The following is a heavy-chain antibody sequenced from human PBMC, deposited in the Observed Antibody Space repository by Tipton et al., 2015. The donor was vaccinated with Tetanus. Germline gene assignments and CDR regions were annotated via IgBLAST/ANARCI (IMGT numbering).Heavy chain of an antibody. CDR3: AREADCSGGSCFSGGFDN. D-gene: IGHD2-15*01. CDR1: GFIFSSYG. CDR2: SWYDGTDK. V-gene: IGHV3-33*01. Sequence: SLRLSCAASGFIFSSYGIHWVRQAPGKGLEWVAVSWYDGTDKYYADSVKGRFTISRDNSKNTLYLQMNSLRAEDTALYYCAREADCSGGSCFSGGFDNWGQGTQVTVSS. J-gene: IGHJ4*02.